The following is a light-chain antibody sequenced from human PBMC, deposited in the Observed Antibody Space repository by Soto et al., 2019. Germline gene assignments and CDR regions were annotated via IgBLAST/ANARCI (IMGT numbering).Light chain of an antibody. CDR3: QQSYSTPYT. J-gene: IGKJ2*01. CDR2: AAS. Sequence: DIQMTQSPSSLSASVGDRVTITCRASQSISSYLNWYQQKPGKAPKLLIYAASSLQSGVPSRFSGSGSGQDFPLTISSLQPEDFATYYCQQSYSTPYTFGQGTKLEIK. CDR1: QSISSY. V-gene: IGKV1-39*01.